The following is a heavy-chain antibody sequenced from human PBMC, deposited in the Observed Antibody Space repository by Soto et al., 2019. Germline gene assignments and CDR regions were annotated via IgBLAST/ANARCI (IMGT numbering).Heavy chain of an antibody. V-gene: IGHV3-30*02. CDR1: GLTFINYA. CDR3: VGQLYSSGWAAVSP. J-gene: IGHJ5*02. Sequence: PGGSLRLSCAASGLTFINYAMHWVRQAPGKGLEWVAVIRYDGSHENYADSVKGRFTISRDNSKNILYLQMKSLRAEDTALYYCVGQLYSSGWAAVSPWGQGTLVTVSS. CDR2: IRYDGSHE. D-gene: IGHD6-19*01.